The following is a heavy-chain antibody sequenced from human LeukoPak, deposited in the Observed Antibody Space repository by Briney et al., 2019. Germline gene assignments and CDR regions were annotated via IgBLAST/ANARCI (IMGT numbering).Heavy chain of an antibody. Sequence: GESLKISCKGSGYSFINYWIIWVRQLPGKGLEWMGKIDPSDSHTNYSPSFQGHVTISVDRSISTAYLQWSSLKASDTAMYYCATTPYYYDILTGYFGMDVWGQGTTVTVSS. J-gene: IGHJ6*02. CDR3: ATTPYYYDILTGYFGMDV. CDR2: IDPSDSHT. CDR1: GYSFINYW. D-gene: IGHD3-9*01. V-gene: IGHV5-10-1*01.